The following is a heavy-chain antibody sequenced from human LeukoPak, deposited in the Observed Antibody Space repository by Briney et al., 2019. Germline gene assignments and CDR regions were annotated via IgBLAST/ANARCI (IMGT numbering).Heavy chain of an antibody. D-gene: IGHD3-22*01. J-gene: IGHJ3*02. CDR1: GDSISSGDYY. V-gene: IGHV4-61*02. CDR3: AREPLRDDSSFDI. CDR2: ISSSGST. Sequence: PSETLSLTCTVSGDSISSGDYYWSWIRQPAGKGLEWIGRISSSGSTNYNPSLKSRVTISVDTSKNQFSLKLSSVTAADTAVYYCAREPLRDDSSFDIWGQGTMVTVSS.